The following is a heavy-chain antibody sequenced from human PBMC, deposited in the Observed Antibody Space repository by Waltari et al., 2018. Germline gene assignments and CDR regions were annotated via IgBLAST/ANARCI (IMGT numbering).Heavy chain of an antibody. J-gene: IGHJ6*02. CDR1: GGSISSGSYY. CDR2: IYTSGST. V-gene: IGHV4-61*09. D-gene: IGHD4-17*01. CDR3: ARDKAGFNYGDYVRYYYYGMDV. Sequence: QVQLQESGPGLVKPSQTLSLTCTVSGGSISSGSYYWSWIRQPAGKGLEWIGYIYTSGSTNYNPSRKSRVTISVDTSKNQFSLKRSSVTAADTAVYYCARDKAGFNYGDYVRYYYYGMDVWGQGTTVTVSS.